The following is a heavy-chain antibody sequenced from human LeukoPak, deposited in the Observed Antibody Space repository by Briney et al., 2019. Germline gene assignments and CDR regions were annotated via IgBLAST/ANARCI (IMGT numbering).Heavy chain of an antibody. CDR2: FDPEDSET. D-gene: IGHD2-2*02. Sequence: ASVKVSCKVSGYTLTELSIHWVRQAPGKGLEWMGGFDPEDSETIYAQKFQGRVTMTEDTSTDTAYMELSSLRSEDTAVYSCATTLCSSTSCYTGWFDPWGQGTLVTVSS. V-gene: IGHV1-24*01. J-gene: IGHJ5*02. CDR3: ATTLCSSTSCYTGWFDP. CDR1: GYTLTELS.